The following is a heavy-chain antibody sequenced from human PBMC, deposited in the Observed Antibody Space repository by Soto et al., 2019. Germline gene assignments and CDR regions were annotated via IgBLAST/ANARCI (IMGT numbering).Heavy chain of an antibody. D-gene: IGHD4-17*01. Sequence: KPSETLSLTCTVSGGSISSYYWSWIRQPPGKGLEWIGYIYYSGSTKYNPPLKSRVTISVDTSKNQFSLKLSSVTAADTAVYYCARRYGASFDYWGQGTLVTVSS. CDR1: GGSISSYY. CDR2: IYYSGST. J-gene: IGHJ4*02. CDR3: ARRYGASFDY. V-gene: IGHV4-59*01.